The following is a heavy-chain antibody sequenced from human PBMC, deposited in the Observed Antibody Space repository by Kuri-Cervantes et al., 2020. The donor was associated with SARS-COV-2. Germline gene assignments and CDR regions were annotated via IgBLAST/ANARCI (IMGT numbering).Heavy chain of an antibody. J-gene: IGHJ6*02. CDR1: GFTFSGHW. CDR2: INRSGST. Sequence: GSLRLSCAASGFTFSGHWIHWVRQAPGKGLEWIGEINRSGSTNYSPSLQSRVSISIDASKNQFSLRLSSVTAADTAVYYCARLRFLNFYDSSGRRPFYGMDVWGQGTTVTVSS. V-gene: IGHV4-34*01. CDR3: ARLRFLNFYDSSGRRPFYGMDV. D-gene: IGHD3-22*01.